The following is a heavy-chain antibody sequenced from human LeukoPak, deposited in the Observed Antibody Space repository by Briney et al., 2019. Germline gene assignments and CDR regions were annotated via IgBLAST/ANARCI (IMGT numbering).Heavy chain of an antibody. CDR3: TTTVVVPAAIRGVIDY. J-gene: IGHJ4*02. CDR1: GFTSGDYA. D-gene: IGHD2-2*02. Sequence: PGGSLRLSCTASGFTSGDYAMSWVRQAPGKGLEWVGFIRSKAYGGTTEYAASVKGRFTISRDDSKSIAYLQMNSLKTEDTAVYYCTTTVVVPAAIRGVIDYWGQGTLVTVSS. V-gene: IGHV3-49*04. CDR2: IRSKAYGGTT.